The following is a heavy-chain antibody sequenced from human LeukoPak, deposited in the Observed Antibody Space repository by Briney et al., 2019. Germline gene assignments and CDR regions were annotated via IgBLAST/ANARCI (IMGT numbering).Heavy chain of an antibody. V-gene: IGHV3-9*01. CDR1: GFTFDDYA. J-gene: IGHJ4*02. CDR2: ISWNSDSI. D-gene: IGHD3-22*01. Sequence: GGTLRLSCAASGFTFDDYAMHWVRQAPGKGLEWVSGISWNSDSIGYADSVKGRFTISRDNAKNSLYLQMNSLRAEDTALYYCAKDHRHHYYDSSGCDYWGQGTLVTVSS. CDR3: AKDHRHHYYDSSGCDY.